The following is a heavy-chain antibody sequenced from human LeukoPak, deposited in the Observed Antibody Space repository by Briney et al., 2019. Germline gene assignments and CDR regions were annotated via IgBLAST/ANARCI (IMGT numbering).Heavy chain of an antibody. V-gene: IGHV1-69-2*01. J-gene: IGHJ4*02. Sequence: ASVKVSCKVSGYTFTDYYMHWVQQAPGKGLEWMGLVDPEDGETIYAEKFQGRVTITADTSTDTAYMELSSLRSEDTAVYYCATVTRYYYDSSGYYYWGQGTLLTVSS. CDR3: ATVTRYYYDSSGYYY. D-gene: IGHD3-22*01. CDR1: GYTFTDYY. CDR2: VDPEDGET.